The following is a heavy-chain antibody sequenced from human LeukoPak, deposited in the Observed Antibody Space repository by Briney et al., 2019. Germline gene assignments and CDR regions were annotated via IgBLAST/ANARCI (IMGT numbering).Heavy chain of an antibody. J-gene: IGHJ4*02. CDR1: GGTFSSYA. CDR2: FDPEDGET. CDR3: ATDLGAPQGY. Sequence: ASVKVSCKASGGTFSSYAISWVRQAPGKGLEWMGGFDPEDGETIYAQKFQGRVTMTEDTSTDTAYMELSSLRSEDTAVYYCATDLGAPQGYWGQGTLVTVSS. D-gene: IGHD1-26*01. V-gene: IGHV1-24*01.